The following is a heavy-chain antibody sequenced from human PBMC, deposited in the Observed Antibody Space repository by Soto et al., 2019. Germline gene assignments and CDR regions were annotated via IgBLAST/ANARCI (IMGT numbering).Heavy chain of an antibody. Sequence: PSETLSLTCTVSGGSISSTSYYWGWIRQPPGKGLEWIGYIYYSGSTYYNPSLKSRVTISVDTSKNQFSLKLSSVTAADTAVYYCARASPSIVRYWFDPWGQGTLVTVSS. CDR2: IYYSGST. V-gene: IGHV4-31*03. D-gene: IGHD1-26*01. CDR3: ARASPSIVRYWFDP. J-gene: IGHJ5*02. CDR1: GGSISSTSYY.